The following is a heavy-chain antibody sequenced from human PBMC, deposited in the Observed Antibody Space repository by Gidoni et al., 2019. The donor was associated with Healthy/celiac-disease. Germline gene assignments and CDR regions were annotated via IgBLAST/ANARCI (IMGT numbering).Heavy chain of an antibody. J-gene: IGHJ4*02. CDR2: INHSGST. CDR1: GGSFSGYY. CDR3: ARVGGATSDY. D-gene: IGHD1-26*01. V-gene: IGHV4-34*01. Sequence: QVQLQRWGAGLLKPSETLSIPCAVYGGSFSGYYWSWIRQPPGKGLEWIGEINHSGSTNYNPPLKSRVTISVDTSKNQFSLKLSSVTAADTAVYYCARVGGATSDYWGQGTLVTVSS.